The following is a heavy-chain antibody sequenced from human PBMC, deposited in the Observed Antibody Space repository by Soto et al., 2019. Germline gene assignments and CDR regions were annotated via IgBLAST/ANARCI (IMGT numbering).Heavy chain of an antibody. J-gene: IGHJ4*02. Sequence: GGSLRLSCAGSGFTFRWFGMNWVRQAPGKGLEWVARITNDGSNEYYVDSVKGRFTISRDNSKNTLYLQMDSLRAENTAVYYCAKGEVRGIIPSYFDYWGLGTLVTVSS. D-gene: IGHD3-10*01. CDR3: AKGEVRGIIPSYFDY. CDR2: ITNDGSNE. V-gene: IGHV3-30*18. CDR1: GFTFRWFG.